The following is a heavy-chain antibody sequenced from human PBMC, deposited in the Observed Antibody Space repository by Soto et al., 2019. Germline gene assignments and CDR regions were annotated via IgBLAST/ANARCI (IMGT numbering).Heavy chain of an antibody. V-gene: IGHV1-46*01. CDR2: INPSGGST. J-gene: IGHJ6*02. Sequence: ASVKVSCKASGYTFTSYYMHWVRQAPGQGLEWMGIINPSGGSTSYAQKFQGRVTMTRDTSTSTVYMELSSLRSEGTAVYYCAREWDIVVVPAASYYYGMDVWGQGTTVTVSS. D-gene: IGHD2-2*01. CDR3: AREWDIVVVPAASYYYGMDV. CDR1: GYTFTSYY.